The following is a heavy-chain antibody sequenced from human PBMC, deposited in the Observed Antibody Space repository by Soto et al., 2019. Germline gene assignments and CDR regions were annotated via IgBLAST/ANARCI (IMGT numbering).Heavy chain of an antibody. Sequence: VGSLRLSCSASLLTFSSYWMHWVLHSPFKGLVWVSRIDSDGSITSYADSVKGRFTISRDNAKNTLYLQMNSLGAEDTAVYYCARGLVASDYYYYGMEVWGQGTTVTVSS. CDR1: LLTFSSYW. D-gene: IGHD2-2*01. CDR2: IDSDGSIT. CDR3: ARGLVASDYYYYGMEV. V-gene: IGHV3-74*01. J-gene: IGHJ6*02.